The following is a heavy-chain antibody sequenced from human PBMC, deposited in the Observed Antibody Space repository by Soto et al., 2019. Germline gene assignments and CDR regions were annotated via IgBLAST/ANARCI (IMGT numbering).Heavy chain of an antibody. CDR3: AKAAQQAARQHAGSFDY. Sequence: EVQLVESGGGLVQPGRSLRLSCAASGFTFDDYAMHWVRQAPGKGLEWVSGISWNSGSIGYADSVKGRFTISRDNAKNSLYLQMNGLRAEDTALYYCAKAAQQAARQHAGSFDYWGQGTLVTVSS. CDR1: GFTFDDYA. D-gene: IGHD6-6*01. J-gene: IGHJ4*02. CDR2: ISWNSGSI. V-gene: IGHV3-9*01.